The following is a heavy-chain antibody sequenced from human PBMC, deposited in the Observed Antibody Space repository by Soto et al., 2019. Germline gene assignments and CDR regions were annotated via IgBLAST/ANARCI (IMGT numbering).Heavy chain of an antibody. CDR1: GGSFSGYY. D-gene: IGHD6-13*01. CDR3: PQLVQGGGFDY. Sequence: SETLSLTCAVYGGSFSGYYWSWIRQPPGKGLEWIGEINHSGSTNYNPSPKSRVTISVDTSRNQFSLKLSSVTAADTAVYYCPQLVQGGGFDYWGQGTLVTVSS. V-gene: IGHV4-34*01. CDR2: INHSGST. J-gene: IGHJ4*02.